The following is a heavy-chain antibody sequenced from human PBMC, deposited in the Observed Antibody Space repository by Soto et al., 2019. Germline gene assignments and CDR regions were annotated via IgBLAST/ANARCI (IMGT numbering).Heavy chain of an antibody. Sequence: QVQLVQPGAEVRKPGASVKVSCKASGDIFTNFDFNWVRQATGQGLEWIGWMRANSGDTGHDQKFQGRVRMTRGTSMGRAYMELSSLRGEDTAVYYCARYIYGQGFQAWGQGPVVFVSS. CDR3: ARYIYGQGFQA. CDR2: MRANSGDT. D-gene: IGHD3-3*02. V-gene: IGHV1-8*01. J-gene: IGHJ5*02. CDR1: GDIFTNFD.